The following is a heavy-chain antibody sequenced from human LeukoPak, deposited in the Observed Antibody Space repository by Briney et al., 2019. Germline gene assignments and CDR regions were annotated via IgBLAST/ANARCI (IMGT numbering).Heavy chain of an antibody. CDR2: ISHSGGST. J-gene: IGHJ4*02. Sequence: GVSLRLSCAASGFTFSNYVMSWVRQAPGKGLEWVSVISHSGGSTYYADSVKGRFTISRDNSKNTLYLQMSSLRADDTAVYYCARRTYSTDQYDFDYWGQGTLVTVSS. D-gene: IGHD6-13*01. CDR3: ARRTYSTDQYDFDY. V-gene: IGHV3-23*01. CDR1: GFTFSNYV.